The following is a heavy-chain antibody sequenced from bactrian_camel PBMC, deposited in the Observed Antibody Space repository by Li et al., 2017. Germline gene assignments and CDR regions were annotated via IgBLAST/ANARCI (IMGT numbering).Heavy chain of an antibody. Sequence: HVQLVEPGGASVQAGGSLRLSCAASGVTYSRYCLGWFRQAPTKEREGLATIYTGGGSTYYADSVKGRSTISQDSPKNTLCLQLNSLKPEDTAMYYWAAGFWPCHGGRRTAPIYWGQGTQVTVS. CDR1: GVTYSRYC. V-gene: IGHV3S1*01. D-gene: IGHD6*01. CDR2: IYTGGGST. CDR3: AAGFWPCHGGRRTAPIY. J-gene: IGHJ4*01.